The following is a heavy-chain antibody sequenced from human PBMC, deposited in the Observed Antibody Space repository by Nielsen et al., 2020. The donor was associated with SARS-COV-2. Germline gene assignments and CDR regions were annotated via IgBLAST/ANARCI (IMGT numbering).Heavy chain of an antibody. J-gene: IGHJ3*02. Sequence: ESLKISCTVSGGSISSYYWSWIRQPPGKGLEWIGYIYYSGSTNYNPSLKSRVTISVDTSKDQFSLKLSSVTAADTAVYYCARAPITMIVVVNAFDIWGQGTMVTVSS. D-gene: IGHD3-22*01. CDR2: IYYSGST. CDR1: GGSISSYY. V-gene: IGHV4-59*08. CDR3: ARAPITMIVVVNAFDI.